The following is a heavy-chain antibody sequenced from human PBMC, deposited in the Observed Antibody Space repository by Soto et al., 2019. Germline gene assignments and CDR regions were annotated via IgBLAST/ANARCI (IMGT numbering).Heavy chain of an antibody. CDR1: GGSINSYY. Sequence: QVQLQESGPGLVKPSETLSLTCTVSGGSINSYYWSWIRQSPGKGLEWIGYVYYSGTTYYNPSLQSRVTISVDTSKKQFSLKVRSVTAADTAIYFCARAGSTWRYFFEYWGQGSLVTVFS. D-gene: IGHD2-2*01. CDR3: ARAGSTWRYFFEY. J-gene: IGHJ4*02. CDR2: VYYSGTT. V-gene: IGHV4-59*01.